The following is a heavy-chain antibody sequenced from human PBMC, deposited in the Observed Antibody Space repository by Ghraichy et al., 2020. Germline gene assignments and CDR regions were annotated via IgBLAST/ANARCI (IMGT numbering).Heavy chain of an antibody. CDR3: ASELYSSSWYISTIPGY. V-gene: IGHV1-46*03. J-gene: IGHJ4*02. CDR2: INPSGGST. CDR1: GYTFTSYY. Sequence: ASVKVSCKASGYTFTSYYMHWVRQAPGQGLEWMGIINPSGGSTSYAQKFQGRVTMTRDTSTSTVYMELSSLRSEDTAVYYCASELYSSSWYISTIPGYWGQGTLVTVSS. D-gene: IGHD6-13*01.